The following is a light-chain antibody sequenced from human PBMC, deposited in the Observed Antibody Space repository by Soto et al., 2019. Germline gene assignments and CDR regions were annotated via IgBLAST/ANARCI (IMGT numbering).Light chain of an antibody. V-gene: IGKV1-39*01. J-gene: IGKJ4*01. CDR2: DAS. CDR3: QQTYSTPVT. Sequence: DIQLTQAPSSLSAYVGDRLTITCRASQSINTYLNWYQQKPGKAPKVLIYDASTLQSGVPSRFSGSGSGTDFTLTISSLQPEDFATYHCQQTYSTPVTFGGGTKVDIK. CDR1: QSINTY.